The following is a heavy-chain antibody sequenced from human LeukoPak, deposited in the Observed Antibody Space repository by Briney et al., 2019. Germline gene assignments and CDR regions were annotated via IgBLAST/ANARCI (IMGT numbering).Heavy chain of an antibody. Sequence: SETLSLTCTVSGYSITSAYYWGWIRQPPGKGLEWIGSFFLKGSTYYNPSLKSRVTISVDTSKNQFSLKLSSVTAADTAVYYCARIYRHFWSGYYYYMDVWGKGTTVTVSS. J-gene: IGHJ6*03. CDR1: GYSITSAYY. D-gene: IGHD3-3*02. V-gene: IGHV4-38-2*02. CDR3: ARIYRHFWSGYYYYMDV. CDR2: FFLKGST.